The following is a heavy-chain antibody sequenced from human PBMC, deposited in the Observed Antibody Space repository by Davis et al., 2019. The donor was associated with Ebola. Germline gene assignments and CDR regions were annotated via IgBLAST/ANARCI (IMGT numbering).Heavy chain of an antibody. CDR3: ARGSPVTVTGFYYFEY. D-gene: IGHD4-17*01. CDR2: INPNSGGT. CDR1: GYTFTGNY. Sequence: ASVKVSCKVSGYTFTGNYMHWVRQAPGQGLEWMGWINPNSGGTKYAQKFQGRVNMTRDTSISTAYMELSSLRSDDTALYYCARGSPVTVTGFYYFEYWGQGTLVTVSS. V-gene: IGHV1-2*02. J-gene: IGHJ4*02.